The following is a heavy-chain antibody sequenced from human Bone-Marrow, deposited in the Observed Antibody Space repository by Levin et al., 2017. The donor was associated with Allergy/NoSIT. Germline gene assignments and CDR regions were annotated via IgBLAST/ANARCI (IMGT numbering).Heavy chain of an antibody. CDR2: ISSSSSYT. V-gene: IGHV3-11*05. J-gene: IGHJ2*01. CDR1: GFSFSDYY. Sequence: PGGSLRLSCAASGFSFSDYYMTWVRQAPGKGLEWVSYISSSSSYTNYADSVTGRFTISRDNANNSLYLQMNSLRVDDTAVYYCAREGGSGWSWYFDLWGRGTLVSVSS. CDR3: AREGGSGWSWYFDL. D-gene: IGHD6-19*01.